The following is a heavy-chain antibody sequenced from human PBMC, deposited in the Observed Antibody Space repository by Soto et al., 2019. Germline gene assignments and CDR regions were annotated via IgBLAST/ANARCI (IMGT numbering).Heavy chain of an antibody. J-gene: IGHJ6*02. D-gene: IGHD5-12*01. CDR3: ASPEGVATIRGSALYYYGMDV. V-gene: IGHV1-69*06. CDR2: IIPIFGTG. Sequence: ASLKVSCKASGVTFRSYAISWVRQAPVQGLEWMGWIIPIFGTGNYAQKFQGRVTITADKSTSKPYIDLSSLRSEDTAVYYCASPEGVATIRGSALYYYGMDVWGQGTTVTISS. CDR1: GVTFRSYA.